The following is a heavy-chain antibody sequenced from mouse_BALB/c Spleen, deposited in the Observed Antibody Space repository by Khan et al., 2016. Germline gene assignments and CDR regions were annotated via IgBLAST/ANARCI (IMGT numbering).Heavy chain of an antibody. CDR3: VRALEAVTSYEGFAY. V-gene: IGHV2-6-7*01. J-gene: IGHJ3*01. Sequence: VQLQESGPGLVAPSQSLSITCTVSGFSMTDYGINWVRQPPGKGLEWLGVIWGTGNTDYDSPLKSRLTINKDNSKSQVFLKMNSLQTADTARYYCVRALEAVTSYEGFAYWGQGTLVTVSA. D-gene: IGHD1-1*01. CDR1: GFSMTDYG. CDR2: IWGTGNT.